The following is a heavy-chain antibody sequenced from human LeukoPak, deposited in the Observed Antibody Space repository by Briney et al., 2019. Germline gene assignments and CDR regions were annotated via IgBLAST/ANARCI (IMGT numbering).Heavy chain of an antibody. V-gene: IGHV3-30*18. J-gene: IGHJ4*02. CDR1: GLTFSSFG. CDR2: ISFDGSEI. D-gene: IGHD5-18*01. Sequence: GRSLRLSCAASGLTFSSFGMHWFRQAPGKGLKWLASISFDGSEIYYGDSVKGRFTISRDNSKNTLFLQMNSLRADDTAVYLCAKDREGRGYNYGTYFDYWGQGTLVTVSS. CDR3: AKDREGRGYNYGTYFDY.